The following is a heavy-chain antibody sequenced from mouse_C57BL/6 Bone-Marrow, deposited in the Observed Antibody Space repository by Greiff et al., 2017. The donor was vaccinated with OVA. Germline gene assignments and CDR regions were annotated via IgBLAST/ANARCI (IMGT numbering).Heavy chain of an antibody. CDR1: GYTFTSYW. Sequence: QVQLKQPGAELVKPGASVKLSCKASGYTFTSYWMHWVKQRPGQGLEWIGMIHPNSGSTNYNEKFKSKATLTVDKSSSTAYMQLSSLTAEDSAVYYCAGGDYYSPYCYFDVWGTGTTVTVAS. CDR3: AGGDYYSPYCYFDV. CDR2: IHPNSGST. J-gene: IGHJ1*03. D-gene: IGHD1-1*01. V-gene: IGHV1-64*01.